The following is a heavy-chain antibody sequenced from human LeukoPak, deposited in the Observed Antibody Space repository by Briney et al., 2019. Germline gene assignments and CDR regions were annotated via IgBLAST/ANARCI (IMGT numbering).Heavy chain of an antibody. CDR1: GFTFSSYS. CDR2: ISSSSSTI. CDR3: ARVPGGATDY. J-gene: IGHJ4*02. V-gene: IGHV3-48*04. Sequence: PGGSLRLSCAASGFTFSSYSMNWVRQAPGKGLEWVSYISSSSSTIYYADSVKGRFTISRDNAKNSLYLQMNSLRAEDTAVYYCARVPGGATDYWGQGTLVTVSS. D-gene: IGHD1-26*01.